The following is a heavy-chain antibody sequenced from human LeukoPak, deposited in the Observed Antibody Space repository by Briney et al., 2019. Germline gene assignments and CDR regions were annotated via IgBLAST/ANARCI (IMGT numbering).Heavy chain of an antibody. D-gene: IGHD3-3*01. CDR1: GGSISSYY. Sequence: SETLSLTCTVSGGSISSYYWSWIRQPPGKGLEWIGYIYTSGSTNYNPSLKSRVTISVDTSKNQFSLKLSSVTAADTAVYYCARGSKRFLEWLLPPHWFGPWGQGTLVTVSS. V-gene: IGHV4-4*09. CDR3: ARGSKRFLEWLLPPHWFGP. J-gene: IGHJ5*02. CDR2: IYTSGST.